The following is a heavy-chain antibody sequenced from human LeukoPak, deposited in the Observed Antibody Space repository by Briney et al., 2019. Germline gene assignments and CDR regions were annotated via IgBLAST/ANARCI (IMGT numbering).Heavy chain of an antibody. D-gene: IGHD4-17*01. Sequence: ASVKVSCKTSGYTFSNHGISWVRQAPGQGLEWMGWISGYNGNTNYVKKFRGRVTMTTDTSTSTAYMELRSLSSDDTALYYCASDLSLGRHDDGEPFDYWGQGTLVTVSS. J-gene: IGHJ4*02. CDR2: ISGYNGNT. CDR1: GYTFSNHG. V-gene: IGHV1-18*01. CDR3: ASDLSLGRHDDGEPFDY.